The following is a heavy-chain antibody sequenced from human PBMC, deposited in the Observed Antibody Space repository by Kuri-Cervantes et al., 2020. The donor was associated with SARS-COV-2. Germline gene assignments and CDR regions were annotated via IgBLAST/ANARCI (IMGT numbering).Heavy chain of an antibody. CDR2: INHSGST. CDR1: GGSFSGYY. Sequence: SETLSLTCAVYGGSFSGYYWSWIRQPPGKGLEWIGEINHSGSTNYNPSLKSRVTISVDTSKNQFSLKLSPVTAADTAVYYCARVKGIVLIDWFDPWGQGTLVTVSS. CDR3: ARVKGIVLIDWFDP. D-gene: IGHD2-8*01. J-gene: IGHJ5*02. V-gene: IGHV4-34*01.